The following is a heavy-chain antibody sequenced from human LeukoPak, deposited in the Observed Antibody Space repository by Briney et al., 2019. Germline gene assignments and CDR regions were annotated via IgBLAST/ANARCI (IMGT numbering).Heavy chain of an antibody. Sequence: ASVKVSCKTSGYTFSDYYIHWIRQAPGQGLEWVGWINPNSGNTGYAQKFQGRVTIIRNTSISTAYMELSSLRSEDTAVYYCARYGYRFDYWGQGTLVTVSS. J-gene: IGHJ4*02. D-gene: IGHD5-18*01. CDR2: INPNSGNT. CDR3: ARYGYRFDY. V-gene: IGHV1-8*03. CDR1: GYTFSDYY.